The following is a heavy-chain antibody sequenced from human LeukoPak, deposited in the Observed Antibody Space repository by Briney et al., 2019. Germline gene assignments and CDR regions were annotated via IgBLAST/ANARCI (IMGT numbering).Heavy chain of an antibody. CDR1: GGSISSYY. D-gene: IGHD3-3*01. J-gene: IGHJ4*02. CDR2: IYTSGST. CDR3: ARTYYDFWSGYYND. V-gene: IGHV4-4*07. Sequence: PSETLSLTCTVSGGSISSYYWSWIRQPAGKGLEWIGRIYTSGSTYYNPSLKSRVTISVDTSKNQFSLKLSSVTAADTAVYYCARTYYDFWSGYYNDWGQGTLVTVSS.